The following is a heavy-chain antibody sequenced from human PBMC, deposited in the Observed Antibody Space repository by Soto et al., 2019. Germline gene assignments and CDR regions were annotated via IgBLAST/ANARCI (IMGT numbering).Heavy chain of an antibody. V-gene: IGHV4-39*01. CDR3: ARQRTTVVTQAYFDH. D-gene: IGHD2-21*02. J-gene: IGHJ4*02. CDR1: VEAISSSTYY. CDR2: IYCSGLT. Sequence: SETLPLSCIVSVEAISSSTYYWGWILQPPGQGLDLIVSIYCSGLTYDNPACKSRITIAIDTSKNQFSLKLSSVTATDTAVYYCARQRTTVVTQAYFDHWGQGALVTVSS.